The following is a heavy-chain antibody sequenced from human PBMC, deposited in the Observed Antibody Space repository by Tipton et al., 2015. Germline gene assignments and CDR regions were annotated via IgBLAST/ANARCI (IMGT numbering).Heavy chain of an antibody. J-gene: IGHJ4*02. CDR3: ARARGRRGGLFDS. CDR2: IQYSGST. V-gene: IGHV4-59*01. CDR1: SDSISKYY. D-gene: IGHD4-23*01. Sequence: TLSLTCSVSSDSISKYYWSWIRQPPGKELEWIGYIQYSGSTNYNPSLKSRVTISVDTSKTQFSLKMSSVTASDTAVYYCARARGRRGGLFDSWGPGILASVPS.